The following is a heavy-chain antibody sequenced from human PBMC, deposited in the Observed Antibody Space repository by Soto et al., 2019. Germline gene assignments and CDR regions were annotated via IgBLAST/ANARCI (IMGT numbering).Heavy chain of an antibody. Sequence: GGSLRLSCAASGFTFSSYGMHWVRQAPGKGLEWVAVIWYDGSNKYYADSVKGRFTISRDNSKNTLYLQMNSLRAEDTAVYYCARAGWNDYGDPWRISDYWGQGTLVTVSS. CDR2: IWYDGSNK. V-gene: IGHV3-33*01. CDR3: ARAGWNDYGDPWRISDY. J-gene: IGHJ4*02. CDR1: GFTFSSYG. D-gene: IGHD4-17*01.